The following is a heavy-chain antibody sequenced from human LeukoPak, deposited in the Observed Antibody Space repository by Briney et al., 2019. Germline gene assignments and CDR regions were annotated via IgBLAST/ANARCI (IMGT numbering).Heavy chain of an antibody. CDR2: IYYSGST. V-gene: IGHV4-59*08. CDR1: GGSISSYY. J-gene: IGHJ2*01. CDR3: ARAESEYFDL. Sequence: PSETLSLTCTVSGGSISSYYWSWIRQPPGKGLEWIGYIYYSGSTYYNPSLKSRVTISVDTSKNQFSLKLSSVTAADTAVYYCARAESEYFDLWGRGTLVTVSS.